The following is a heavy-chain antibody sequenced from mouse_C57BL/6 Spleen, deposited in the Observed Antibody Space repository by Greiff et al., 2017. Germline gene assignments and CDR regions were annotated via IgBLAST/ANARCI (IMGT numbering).Heavy chain of an antibody. CDR1: GFTFSDYG. CDR3: ASLYDGYHYAMDY. D-gene: IGHD2-3*01. Sequence: EVHLVESGGGLVKPGGSLKLSCAASGFTFSDYGMHWVRQAPEKGLEWVAYISSGSSTIYYADTVKGRFTISRDNAKNTLFLQMTSLRSEDTAMYYCASLYDGYHYAMDYWGQGTSDTVSS. CDR2: ISSGSSTI. V-gene: IGHV5-17*01. J-gene: IGHJ4*01.